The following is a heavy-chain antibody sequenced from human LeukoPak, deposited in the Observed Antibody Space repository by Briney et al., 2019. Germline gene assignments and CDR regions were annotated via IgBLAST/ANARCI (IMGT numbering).Heavy chain of an antibody. CDR1: GGSISSGDYY. D-gene: IGHD3-10*01. CDR2: IYYSGAT. J-gene: IGHJ4*02. CDR3: ARGARRGHFDY. V-gene: IGHV4-30-4*01. Sequence: SETLSLTCTVSGGSISSGDYYWSWIRQPPGKGLEWIGYIYYSGATYYSPSLESQITISLDTSKNQFSLKLTSVTAADTAVYFCARGARRGHFDYWGQGTLVTVSS.